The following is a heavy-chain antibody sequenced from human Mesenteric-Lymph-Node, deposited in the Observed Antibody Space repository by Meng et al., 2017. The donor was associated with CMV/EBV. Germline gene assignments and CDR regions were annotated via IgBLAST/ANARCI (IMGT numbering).Heavy chain of an antibody. Sequence: SETLSLTCTVSGVSISSYYWSWIRQPPGKGLEWIAYMYYTGSPNYNPSLKSRVTISVDTSKNQFSLKQSSVTAADTAVYYCAIRVPIAGTPDYFDYWGQGTLVTVSS. V-gene: IGHV4-59*01. CDR2: MYYTGSP. D-gene: IGHD1-7*01. J-gene: IGHJ4*02. CDR1: GVSISSYY. CDR3: AIRVPIAGTPDYFDY.